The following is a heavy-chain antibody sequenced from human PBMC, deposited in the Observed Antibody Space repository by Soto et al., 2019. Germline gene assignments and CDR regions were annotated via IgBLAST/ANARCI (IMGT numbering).Heavy chain of an antibody. V-gene: IGHV2-5*02. CDR3: ARAYSGYDWGSLDY. J-gene: IGHJ4*02. CDR1: EFSLSIIGLG. CDR2: IYRVGEK. D-gene: IGHD5-12*01. Sequence: QITLKESGPTLVKPTQTLTLTCTFSEFSLSIIGLGVGWIRQPPGKALEWLALIYRVGEKRYSPSLMSRLTITKATSKTRLVLTMTNMDPMDTATYYCARAYSGYDWGSLDYWGQGTLVTVSS.